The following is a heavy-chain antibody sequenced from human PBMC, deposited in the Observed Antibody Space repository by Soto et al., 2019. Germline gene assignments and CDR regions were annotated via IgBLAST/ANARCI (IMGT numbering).Heavy chain of an antibody. CDR1: GGSISNFY. V-gene: IGHV4-59*01. Sequence: QVHLRESGPGLVKPSETLSLSCTVSGGSISNFYWSWIRQPPGKGLEWIGYISYSRNTNYNPSLKRRVSISVDTSKNQLSLNLTSVTAADTAVYYCARAPMVLSRSYFDSWGQGTPVTVSS. D-gene: IGHD2-8*01. CDR3: ARAPMVLSRSYFDS. J-gene: IGHJ4*02. CDR2: ISYSRNT.